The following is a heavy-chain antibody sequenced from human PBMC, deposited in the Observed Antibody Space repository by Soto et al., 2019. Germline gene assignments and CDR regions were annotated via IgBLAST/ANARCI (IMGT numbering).Heavy chain of an antibody. J-gene: IGHJ6*02. CDR1: GFTFSIYS. CDR2: ISSRSSYI. CDR3: GRGDMGDYYGMDG. D-gene: IGHD2-15*01. Sequence: EVQLVESGGGLVKPGGSLRLSCAASGFTFSIYSMNWVRQAPGKGLEWVSSISSRSSYIYYADSVKGRFTISRDNAKNTLYMKMNSVSAEDTAVYYCGRGDMGDYYGMDGLGHGTTVTVS. V-gene: IGHV3-21*01.